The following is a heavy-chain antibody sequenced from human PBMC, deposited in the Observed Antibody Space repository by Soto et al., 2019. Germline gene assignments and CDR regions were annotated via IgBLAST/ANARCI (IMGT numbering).Heavy chain of an antibody. CDR3: ARGFNSALDI. J-gene: IGHJ3*02. CDR1: GFIISSYW. CDR2: IKQDGSEK. Sequence: GGSLRLSCAATGFIISSYWMSWVRQAPGKGLEWVANIKQDGSEKYYVDSAKGRFTISRDNAKNSLHLQMNSLRAEDTAVYYCARGFNSALDIWGQGKMVTVSS. V-gene: IGHV3-7*01.